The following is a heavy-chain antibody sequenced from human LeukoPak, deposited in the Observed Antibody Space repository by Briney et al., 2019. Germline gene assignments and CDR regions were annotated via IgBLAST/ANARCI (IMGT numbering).Heavy chain of an antibody. V-gene: IGHV3-48*01. D-gene: IGHD3-22*01. J-gene: IGHJ4*02. Sequence: PGGSLRLSCAASGFTFSSYSMTWVRQAPGKGLEWVSYISSSSSTIYYADSVKGRFTISRDNAKNSLYLQMNSLRAEDTAVYYCARDPYYYDSSGYSYWGQGTLVTVSS. CDR1: GFTFSSYS. CDR3: ARDPYYYDSSGYSY. CDR2: ISSSSSTI.